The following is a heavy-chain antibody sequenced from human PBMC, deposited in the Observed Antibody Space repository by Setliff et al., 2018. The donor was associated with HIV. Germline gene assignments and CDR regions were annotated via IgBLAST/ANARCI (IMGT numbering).Heavy chain of an antibody. CDR1: GGSFSGYY. D-gene: IGHD6-25*01. CDR3: ARGLDSAKIHY. CDR2: INHSGST. Sequence: SETLSLTCAVYGGSFSGYYWSWIRQPPGKGLEWIGEINHSGSTNYNPSLKSRVTISVDTSKNQFSLKLSSVTAADTAVYYCARGLDSAKIHYWGQGTLVTVSS. V-gene: IGHV4-34*01. J-gene: IGHJ4*02.